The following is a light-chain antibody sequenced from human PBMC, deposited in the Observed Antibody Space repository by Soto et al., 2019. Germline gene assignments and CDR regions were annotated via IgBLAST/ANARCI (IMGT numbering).Light chain of an antibody. CDR1: QSISSSY. V-gene: IGKV3-20*01. J-gene: IGKJ3*01. CDR3: QQYGSSFT. CDR2: GAS. Sequence: EIVLTQSPGTLSLSPGERATLSCRASQSISSSYLGWYRQKPGQAPRLLIYGASSRATGIPDRFSGSGSGTDFTLTISSLEPEDFAVYYCQQYGSSFTFGPGTKVDIK.